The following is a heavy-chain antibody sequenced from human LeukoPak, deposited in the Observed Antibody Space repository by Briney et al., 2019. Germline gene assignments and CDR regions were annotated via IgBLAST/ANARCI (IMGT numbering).Heavy chain of an antibody. J-gene: IGHJ3*02. V-gene: IGHV3-11*01. D-gene: IGHD1-26*01. CDR3: ARGGSYLSAFDI. CDR2: ISSSGSTI. Sequence: GGSLRLPCAASGFTFSDYYMSWIRQAPGKGLEWVSYISSSGSTIYYADSVKGRFTISRDNSKNTLYLQMNSLRAEDTAVYYCARGGSYLSAFDIWGQGTMVTVSS. CDR1: GFTFSDYY.